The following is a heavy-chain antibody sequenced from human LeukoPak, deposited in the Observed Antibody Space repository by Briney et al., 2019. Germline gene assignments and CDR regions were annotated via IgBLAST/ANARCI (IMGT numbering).Heavy chain of an antibody. CDR2: ISSSGSSI. Sequence: GGSLRLSCAASGFTFNSYTINWVRQAPGKGLEWVSSISSSGSSIYYAASVKGRFTISRDNAKNSLYLQMNSLRAEDTAVYYCATESNDMDYWGQGTLVTVSS. J-gene: IGHJ4*02. CDR3: ATESNDMDY. CDR1: GFTFNSYT. V-gene: IGHV3-21*01. D-gene: IGHD3-9*01.